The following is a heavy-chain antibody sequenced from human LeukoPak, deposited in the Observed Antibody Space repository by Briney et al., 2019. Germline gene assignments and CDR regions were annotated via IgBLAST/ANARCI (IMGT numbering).Heavy chain of an antibody. V-gene: IGHV4-59*01. CDR3: ARESPLYDFWSGYYSHPYYFAY. CDR1: GGSISSYY. J-gene: IGHJ4*02. Sequence: SETLSLTCTVSGGSISSYYWSRIRQPPGKGLEWIGYIYYSGSTNYNPSLKSRVTISVDTSKNQFSLKLSSVTAADTAVYYCARESPLYDFWSGYYSHPYYFAYWGQGTLVTVSS. CDR2: IYYSGST. D-gene: IGHD3-3*01.